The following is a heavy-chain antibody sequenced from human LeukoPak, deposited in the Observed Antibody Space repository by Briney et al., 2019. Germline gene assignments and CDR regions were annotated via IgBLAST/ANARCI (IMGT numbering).Heavy chain of an antibody. Sequence: PGGSLRLSCAASGFTFSIAWMSWVRQAPGKGLEWVGRIKSKTDGGTTDYAAPVKGRFTISRDDSKNTLYLQMNSLKTEDTAVYYCTTDQGERIMITFGGVIDNDYWGQGTLVTVSS. CDR2: IKSKTDGGTT. CDR3: TTDQGERIMITFGGVIDNDY. CDR1: GFTFSIAW. V-gene: IGHV3-15*01. J-gene: IGHJ4*02. D-gene: IGHD3-16*02.